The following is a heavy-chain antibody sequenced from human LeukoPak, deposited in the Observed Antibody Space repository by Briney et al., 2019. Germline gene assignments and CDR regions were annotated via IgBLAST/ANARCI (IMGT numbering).Heavy chain of an antibody. CDR1: GYTFTGRY. Sequence: GASVKVSCKASGYTFTGRYIHWMRQAPGQGLEWMGWISPKSGDTQYAQKFQGRVTMTRHTSISTAYMEVNRLTSDDTAVYYCTREDYWGQGTLVTVSS. V-gene: IGHV1-2*02. CDR3: TREDY. CDR2: ISPKSGDT. J-gene: IGHJ4*02.